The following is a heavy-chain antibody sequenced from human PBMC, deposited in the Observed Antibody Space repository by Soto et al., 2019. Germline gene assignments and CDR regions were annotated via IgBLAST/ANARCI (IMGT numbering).Heavy chain of an antibody. Sequence: PGESLKISCKGSGYSFTSYWISWVRQMPGKGLEWMGRIDPSDSYTNYSPSFQGHVTMSADKSINTAYLQWSSLKASDSALYYCATKNAFYYDSSGAWGPGSLVTVSS. CDR2: IDPSDSYT. D-gene: IGHD3-22*01. V-gene: IGHV5-10-1*01. CDR1: GYSFTSYW. J-gene: IGHJ5*02. CDR3: ATKNAFYYDSSGA.